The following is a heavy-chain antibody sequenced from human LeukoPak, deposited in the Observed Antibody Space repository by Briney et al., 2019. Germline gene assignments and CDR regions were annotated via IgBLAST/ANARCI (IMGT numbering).Heavy chain of an antibody. D-gene: IGHD1-26*01. J-gene: IGHJ4*02. CDR3: ARSWDARLNFDY. CDR1: GFTINNNY. V-gene: IGHV3-66*02. Sequence: GGSLRLSCAASGFTINNNYMNWVRQAPGKGLEWVSVIYSGGNTYYADSVKGRFTISRDNSKNTLYLQMNSLRAEDTAIYYCARSWDARLNFDYWGQGNLVTVSS. CDR2: IYSGGNT.